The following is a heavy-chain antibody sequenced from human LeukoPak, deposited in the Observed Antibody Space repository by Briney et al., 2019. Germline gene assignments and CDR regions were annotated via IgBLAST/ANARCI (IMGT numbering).Heavy chain of an antibody. D-gene: IGHD1-26*01. CDR1: GGSISTTTNS. CDR3: ARRPIVGSTGFYFDP. CDR2: IYYGVSP. J-gene: IGHJ5*02. V-gene: IGHV4-39*01. Sequence: SETLSLTCNVSGGSISTTTNSWGWAWIRQRPTKGLEWIGSIYYGVSPYYTSSLKSRVTISVDTSKNQFSLKLASLTAADTAVYYCARRPIVGSTGFYFDPWGPGTLVTVSS.